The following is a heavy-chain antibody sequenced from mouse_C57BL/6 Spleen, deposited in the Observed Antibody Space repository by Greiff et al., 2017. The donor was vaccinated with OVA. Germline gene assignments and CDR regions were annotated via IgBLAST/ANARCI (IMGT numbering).Heavy chain of an antibody. CDR2: ISSGGDYI. CDR1: GFTFSSYA. Sequence: EVKVVESGEGLVKPGGSLKLSCAASGFTFSSYAMSWVRQTPEKRLEWVAYISSGGDYIYYADTVKGRFTISRDNARNTLYLQMSSLKSEDTAMYYCTRDQDYGSLFAYWGQGTLVTVSA. D-gene: IGHD1-1*01. CDR3: TRDQDYGSLFAY. J-gene: IGHJ3*01. V-gene: IGHV5-9-1*02.